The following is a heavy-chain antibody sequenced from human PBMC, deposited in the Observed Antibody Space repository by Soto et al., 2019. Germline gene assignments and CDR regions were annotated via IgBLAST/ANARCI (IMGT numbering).Heavy chain of an antibody. J-gene: IGHJ4*02. CDR1: GYSFATYW. CDR3: ATGGYCTTTSCYNFFDY. Sequence: HGESLKISCKGSGYSFATYWIGWVRQMPGKGLEWMGIIYPGDSDTRYSPSFQGQVTMSADKSINTAYLQWSSLKASDTAMYYCATGGYCTTTSCYNFFDYWGQGSLVTVSS. CDR2: IYPGDSDT. D-gene: IGHD2-2*02. V-gene: IGHV5-51*01.